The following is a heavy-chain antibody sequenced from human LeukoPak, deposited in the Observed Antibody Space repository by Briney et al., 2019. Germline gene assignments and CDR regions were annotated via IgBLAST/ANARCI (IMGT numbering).Heavy chain of an antibody. CDR3: ARLVGNWFDP. Sequence: PSETLSLTCTVSGGSISSSSYYWGWIRQPPGKGLEWIGSIYHSGSTYYNPSLKSRVTISVDTSKNQFSLKLSSVTAADTAVYYCARLVGNWFDPWGQGTLVTVSS. CDR1: GGSISSSSYY. CDR2: IYHSGST. J-gene: IGHJ5*02. V-gene: IGHV4-39*07.